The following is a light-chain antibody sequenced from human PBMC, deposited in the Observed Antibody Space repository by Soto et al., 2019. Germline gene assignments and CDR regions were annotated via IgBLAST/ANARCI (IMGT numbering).Light chain of an antibody. J-gene: IGKJ1*01. V-gene: IGKV1-5*03. CDR2: NAS. Sequence: DIQMTQSPSTLSASVGDRVTITCRASQSIGDSVAWYQQKPGKPPNLLIYNASTLGSGVPSRFSGTGSGTEFTLTISSLQPDDFATYYCQQYHSYWTFGQGTKVDI. CDR1: QSIGDS. CDR3: QQYHSYWT.